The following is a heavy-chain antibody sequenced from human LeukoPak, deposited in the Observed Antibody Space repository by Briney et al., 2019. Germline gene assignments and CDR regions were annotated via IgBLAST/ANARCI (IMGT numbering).Heavy chain of an antibody. V-gene: IGHV1-2*02. J-gene: IGHJ4*02. D-gene: IGHD1-1*01. CDR2: INPNSGGT. Sequence: ASVKVSCKASGYTFTGYYMHWVRQAPGQGLEWMGWINPNSGGTNYAQKFQDRVTMTRDTSISTAYMELSRLKSDDTAVYYCVPTGTGGGYYFDYWGQGTLVTVSS. CDR1: GYTFTGYY. CDR3: VPTGTGGGYYFDY.